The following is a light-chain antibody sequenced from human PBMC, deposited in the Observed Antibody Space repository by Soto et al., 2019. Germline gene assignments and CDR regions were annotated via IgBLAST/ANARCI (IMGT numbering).Light chain of an antibody. Sequence: QSALTQPRSVSGSPGQSVTISCTGTSSDVGGYNFVSWYQQHPGKAPKVMIYDVSKRPSGVPDRFSGSKSGNTASLTISGLQAEDEADYYCCSYAGSYTWVLGGGTKLTV. CDR3: CSYAGSYTWV. CDR2: DVS. V-gene: IGLV2-11*01. CDR1: SSDVGGYNF. J-gene: IGLJ3*02.